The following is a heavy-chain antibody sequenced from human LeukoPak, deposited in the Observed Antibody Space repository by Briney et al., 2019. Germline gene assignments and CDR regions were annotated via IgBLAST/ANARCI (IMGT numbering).Heavy chain of an antibody. CDR3: AGDASGSYTYNWFDP. J-gene: IGHJ5*02. D-gene: IGHD1-26*01. CDR1: GGSISSGSYY. Sequence: SETLSLTCTVSGGSISSGSYYWSWIRQPAGKGLEWIGSIYTSGSTNYNPSLKSRVTISVDTSKNQFSLKLSSVTAADTAVYYCAGDASGSYTYNWFDPWGQGTLVTVSS. V-gene: IGHV4-61*02. CDR2: IYTSGST.